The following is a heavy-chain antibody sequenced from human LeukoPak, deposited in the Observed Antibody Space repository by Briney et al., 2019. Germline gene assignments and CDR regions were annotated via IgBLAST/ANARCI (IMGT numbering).Heavy chain of an antibody. CDR3: ARVKIVVVTSPGGGYTDV. Sequence: SETLSLTCTVSGGSISSYYWSWIRQPPGKGLEWIGYIYYSGSTNYNPSLKSQVPISVDTSKNQFALSLSSVTAADTAVYYWARVKIVVVTSPGGGYTDVWGKGTTVTVSS. V-gene: IGHV4-59*12. J-gene: IGHJ6*03. CDR2: IYYSGST. CDR1: GGSISSYY. D-gene: IGHD3-22*01.